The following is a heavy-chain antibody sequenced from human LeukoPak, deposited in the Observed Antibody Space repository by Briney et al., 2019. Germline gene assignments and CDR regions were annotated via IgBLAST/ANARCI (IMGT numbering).Heavy chain of an antibody. CDR3: ARAATMVRGVIITPVGY. Sequence: ASVKVSCKASGYTFTGYYMHWVRQAPGQGLEWMGWINPNSGGTNYAQKFQGRVTMTRDTSISTAYMELSRLRSDDTAVYYCARAATMVRGVIITPVGYWGQGTLVTVSS. D-gene: IGHD3-10*01. J-gene: IGHJ4*02. CDR2: INPNSGGT. CDR1: GYTFTGYY. V-gene: IGHV1-2*02.